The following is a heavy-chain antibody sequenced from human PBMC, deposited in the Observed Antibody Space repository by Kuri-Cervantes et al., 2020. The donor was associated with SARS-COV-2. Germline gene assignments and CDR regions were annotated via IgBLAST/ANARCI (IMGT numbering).Heavy chain of an antibody. D-gene: IGHD1-1*01. CDR2: INPDGSYT. Sequence: LTCAASGFTFSSYAMHWVRQAPGKGLVWVSRINPDGSYTNNADSVKGRFTLSRDSAKNMLFLQMNSLRAEDTAVYYCVRDGDHWNFDYWGQGTLVTVSS. CDR1: GFTFSSYA. CDR3: VRDGDHWNFDY. V-gene: IGHV3-74*01. J-gene: IGHJ4*02.